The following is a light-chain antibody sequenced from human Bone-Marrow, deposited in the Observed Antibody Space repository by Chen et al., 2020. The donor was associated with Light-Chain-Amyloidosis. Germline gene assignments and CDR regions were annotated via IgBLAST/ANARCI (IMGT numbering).Light chain of an antibody. CDR1: QGISSA. J-gene: IGKJ3*01. CDR3: QQFPG. CDR2: DAS. Sequence: AIQLTQSPSSLSASVGDRVTITCRASQGISSALAWYQQKPGKAPKLLIYDASSLESGVPSRFSGSGSGTDFTLTLSSLQPADFATYYCQQFPGFGPGTKVDIK. V-gene: IGKV1-13*02.